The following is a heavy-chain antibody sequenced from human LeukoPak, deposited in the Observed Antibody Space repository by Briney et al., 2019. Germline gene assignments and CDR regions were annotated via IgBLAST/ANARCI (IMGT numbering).Heavy chain of an antibody. J-gene: IGHJ5*02. Sequence: GASVKVSCKASGYTFTSYYMHWVRQAPGQGLEWMGIINPSGGSTSYAQKFQGRVTMTRDTSTSTVYMELSSLRSEDTAVYYCARGGATGGYSTPIWFDPWGQGTLVTVSS. CDR2: INPSGGST. CDR1: GYTFTSYY. D-gene: IGHD2-15*01. V-gene: IGHV1-46*01. CDR3: ARGGATGGYSTPIWFDP.